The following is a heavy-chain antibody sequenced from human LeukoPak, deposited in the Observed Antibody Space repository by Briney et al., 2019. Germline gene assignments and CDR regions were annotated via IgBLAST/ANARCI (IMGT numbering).Heavy chain of an antibody. V-gene: IGHV3-15*01. J-gene: IGHJ6*02. Sequence: GGSLRLSCGASGFSFNNAYMSWVRQAPGKGPEWVGLIRSKIDGETIEYAAPVKDTFVISRDDSKNTVYLQMTSLKIEDTAVYYCTTAGISGTRWYYNGMDVWGQGTTVTVSS. CDR3: TTAGISGTRWYYNGMDV. CDR1: GFSFNNAY. CDR2: IRSKIDGETI. D-gene: IGHD1-20*01.